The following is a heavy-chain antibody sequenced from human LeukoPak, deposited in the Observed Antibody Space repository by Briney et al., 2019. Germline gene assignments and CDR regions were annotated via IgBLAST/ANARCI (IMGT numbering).Heavy chain of an antibody. CDR3: ASLRGGTFDI. CDR1: GGSISSSSYY. D-gene: IGHD3-16*01. V-gene: IGHV4-39*07. J-gene: IGHJ3*02. CDR2: IYYSGST. Sequence: NPSETLSLTCTVSGGSISSSSYYWGWIRQPPGKGLEWIGSIYYSGSTYYNPSLKSRVTISVDTSKNQFSLKLSSVTAADTAVYYCASLRGGTFDIWGQGTMVTVSS.